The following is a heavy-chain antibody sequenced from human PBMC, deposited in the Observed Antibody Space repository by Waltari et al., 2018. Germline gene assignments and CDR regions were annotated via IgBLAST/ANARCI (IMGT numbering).Heavy chain of an antibody. CDR1: GGSFSGSY. Sequence: QVQLQQWGAGLLQPSETLSLPCGVSGGSFSGSYWGWIRPPPGKGLEWIGEINHAGNRNYNPSLRSRVTMLVDTSRSQFSLKLSSMTAADTALYYCVRLEDCSGPGGNCYSGDSFALDVWGQGTTVTVSS. D-gene: IGHD2-21*02. J-gene: IGHJ6*02. CDR2: INHAGNR. V-gene: IGHV4-34*02. CDR3: VRLEDCSGPGGNCYSGDSFALDV.